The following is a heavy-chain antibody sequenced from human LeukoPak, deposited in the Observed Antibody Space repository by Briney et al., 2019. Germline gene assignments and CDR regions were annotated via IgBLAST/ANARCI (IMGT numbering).Heavy chain of an antibody. CDR3: ARTTVTTSTLDY. D-gene: IGHD4-17*01. Sequence: ASVKVSCKASGYTFTGYYMHWVRQAPGQGLEWTGIINPSGGSTSYAQKFQGRVTMTRDMSTSTVYMELSSLRSEDTAVYYCARTTVTTSTLDYWGQGTLVTVSS. V-gene: IGHV1-46*01. J-gene: IGHJ4*02. CDR1: GYTFTGYY. CDR2: INPSGGST.